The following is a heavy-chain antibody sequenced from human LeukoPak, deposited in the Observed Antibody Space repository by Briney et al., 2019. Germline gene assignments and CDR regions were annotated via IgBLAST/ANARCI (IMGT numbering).Heavy chain of an antibody. V-gene: IGHV1-69*05. D-gene: IGHD5-18*01. CDR1: GGTFSSYA. Sequence: VASVKVSCKASGGTFSSYAISWVRQAPGQGLEWMGRIIPIFGTANYAQKFQGRVTITTDESTSTAYMELSSLRSEDTAVYYCASSYSYVIDYWGQGTLVTVSS. CDR3: ASSYSYVIDY. J-gene: IGHJ4*02. CDR2: IIPIFGTA.